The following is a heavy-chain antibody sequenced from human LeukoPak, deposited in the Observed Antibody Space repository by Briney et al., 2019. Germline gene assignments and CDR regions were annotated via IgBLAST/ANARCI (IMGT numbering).Heavy chain of an antibody. D-gene: IGHD3-3*01. V-gene: IGHV4-59*12. CDR3: ARADLGRNWFDP. Sequence: SETLSLTCTVSGGSISSYSWSWIRQPPGKGLEWIGYIYYSGSTYYNPSLKSQVTISVDTSKNQFSLKLSSVTAADTAVYYCARADLGRNWFDPWGQGTLVTVSS. CDR1: GGSISSYS. J-gene: IGHJ5*02. CDR2: IYYSGST.